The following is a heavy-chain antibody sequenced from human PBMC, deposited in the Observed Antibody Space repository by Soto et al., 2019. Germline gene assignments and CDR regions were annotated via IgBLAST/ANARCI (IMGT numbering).Heavy chain of an antibody. CDR3: ARQEGYTAGCQGY. V-gene: IGHV4-39*01. Sequence: PSETLSLTCTVSGGSLNSEHYHWTWIRQAPGKGLEWIGYIYYTGRVNYNPSLHSRVTMSLDTSKNQFSLKLSSVTAADTAVYYCARQEGYTAGCQGYWGQGTLVTVSS. CDR1: GGSLNSEHYH. D-gene: IGHD5-18*01. J-gene: IGHJ4*02. CDR2: IYYTGRV.